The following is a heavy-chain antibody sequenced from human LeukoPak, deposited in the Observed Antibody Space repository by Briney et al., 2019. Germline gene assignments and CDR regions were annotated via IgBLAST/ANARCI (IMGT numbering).Heavy chain of an antibody. V-gene: IGHV4-59*01. D-gene: IGHD3-22*01. CDR1: GGSISSYY. CDR2: IYYSGST. J-gene: IGHJ3*02. Sequence: SETLPLTCTVSGGSISSYYWSWIRQPPGKGLEWIGYIYYSGSTNYNPSLKSRVTISVDTSKNQFSLKLSSVTAADTAVYYCARSITMIVVVPSIWGQGTMVTVSS. CDR3: ARSITMIVVVPSI.